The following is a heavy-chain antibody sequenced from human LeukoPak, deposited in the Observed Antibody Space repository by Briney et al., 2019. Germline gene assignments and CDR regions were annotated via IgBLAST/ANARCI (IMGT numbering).Heavy chain of an antibody. CDR1: GDSISSYY. D-gene: IGHD1-26*01. CDR2: IYYSGSS. V-gene: IGHV4-59*01. CDR3: ARDRGSYLGEYHYFDY. J-gene: IGHJ4*02. Sequence: PSETLSLTCTVSGDSISSYYWSWIRQPPGKGLEWIGYIYYSGSSNYNPSLTSQVTIPVDTTQNQFSLKLSTVTAADTAVYYCARDRGSYLGEYHYFDYWGQGTLVTVSS.